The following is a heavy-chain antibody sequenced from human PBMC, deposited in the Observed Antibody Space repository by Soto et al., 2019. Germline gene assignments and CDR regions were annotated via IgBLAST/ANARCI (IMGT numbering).Heavy chain of an antibody. V-gene: IGHV6-1*01. J-gene: IGHJ5*02. D-gene: IGHD6-13*01. CDR1: GDSVSSNSPA. Sequence: SPXLSLTCSISGDSVSSNSPAWNWIRQSPSRGFEWLGRTYYRSKWYNDYAVSVKSRITINPDTSKNQFSLQLNSVTPEDTAVYYCARVPIAEVEGSWFYPWGQGTLVTVSS. CDR2: TYYRSKWYN. CDR3: ARVPIAEVEGSWFYP.